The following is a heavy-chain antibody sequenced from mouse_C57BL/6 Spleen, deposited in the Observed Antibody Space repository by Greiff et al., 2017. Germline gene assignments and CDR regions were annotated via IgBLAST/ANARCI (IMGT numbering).Heavy chain of an antibody. J-gene: IGHJ2*01. CDR2: IYPRSGTT. CDR1: GYTFTSYG. D-gene: IGHD1-1*01. Sequence: QVQLQQSGAELARPGASVKLSCKASGYTFTSYGISWVKQRTGQGLEWIGEIYPRSGTTYYNEKFKGKATLTADKSSSTAYMELRSLTSEDSAVYFCARAAVITTVVAPYYFDYWGQGTTLTVSS. CDR3: ARAAVITTVVAPYYFDY. V-gene: IGHV1-81*01.